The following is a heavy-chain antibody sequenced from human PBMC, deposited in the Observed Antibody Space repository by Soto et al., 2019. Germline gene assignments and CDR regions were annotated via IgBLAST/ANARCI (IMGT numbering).Heavy chain of an antibody. CDR3: ARGLPTVTTFFDYYYYMDV. Sequence: TSETLSLTCTVSGGSISSGGYYWSWIRQHPGKGLEWIGYIYYSGSTYYNPSLKSRVTISVDTSKNQFSLKLSSVTAADTAVYYCARGLPTVTTFFDYYYYMDVWGKGTTVTVSS. CDR2: IYYSGST. D-gene: IGHD4-4*01. J-gene: IGHJ6*03. CDR1: GGSISSGGYY. V-gene: IGHV4-31*03.